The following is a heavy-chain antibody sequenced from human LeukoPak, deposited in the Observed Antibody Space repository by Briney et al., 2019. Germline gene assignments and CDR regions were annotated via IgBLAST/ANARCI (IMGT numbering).Heavy chain of an antibody. Sequence: GGSLRLSCAASGFTFSSYGMHWVRQAPGKGLGWVAVISHDGSNKYYADSVKGRFTISRDNSKNTLYLQMNSLRAEDTAVYYCAKAGSSSSWDFDYWGQGTLVTVSS. D-gene: IGHD6-13*01. J-gene: IGHJ4*02. CDR1: GFTFSSYG. CDR3: AKAGSSSSWDFDY. CDR2: ISHDGSNK. V-gene: IGHV3-30*18.